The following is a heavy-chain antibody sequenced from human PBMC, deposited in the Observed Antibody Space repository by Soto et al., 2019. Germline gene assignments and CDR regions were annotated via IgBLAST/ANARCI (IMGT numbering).Heavy chain of an antibody. Sequence: PGESLNISCKVSGYSVNFYWIAWVRHMPGKGLEWMGIIYPGDSDTRYSPSFQGQVTISVDKSINTAYLQWSSLKASDTAMYYCARQDGSGIYYFDSWGHGTLVTVS. CDR2: IYPGDSDT. J-gene: IGHJ4*01. D-gene: IGHD3-10*01. CDR1: GYSVNFYW. CDR3: ARQDGSGIYYFDS. V-gene: IGHV5-51*01.